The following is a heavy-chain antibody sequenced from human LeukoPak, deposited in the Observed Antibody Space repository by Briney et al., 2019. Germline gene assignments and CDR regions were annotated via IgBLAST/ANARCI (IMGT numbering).Heavy chain of an antibody. V-gene: IGHV1-2*06. CDR1: GYTFTGYY. CDR3: ARVALVGAEYFDY. D-gene: IGHD1-26*01. J-gene: IGHJ4*02. CDR2: INPNSGGT. Sequence: ASVKVSCKASGYTFTGYYMHWVRQAPGQGLEWMGRINPNSGGTNYAQKFQGRVTMTRDTSISTVYMELSRLRSDDTAVYYCARVALVGAEYFDYWGQGTLVTVSS.